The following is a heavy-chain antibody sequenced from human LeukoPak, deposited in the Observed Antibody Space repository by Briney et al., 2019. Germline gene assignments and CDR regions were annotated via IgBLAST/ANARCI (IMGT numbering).Heavy chain of an antibody. J-gene: IGHJ5*02. V-gene: IGHV4-34*01. CDR3: ARAEVPAAIRS. Sequence: PSETLSLTCAVYGGSFSGYYWSWIRQPPGKGLEWIGEINHSGSTNYNPSLKSRVTISVDTSKNQFSLKLSSVTAADTAVYYCARAEVPAAIRSWGQGTLVTVSS. CDR1: GGSFSGYY. CDR2: INHSGST. D-gene: IGHD2-2*01.